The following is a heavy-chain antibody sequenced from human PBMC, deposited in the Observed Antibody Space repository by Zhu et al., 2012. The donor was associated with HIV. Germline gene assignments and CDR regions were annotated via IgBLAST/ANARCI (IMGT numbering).Heavy chain of an antibody. D-gene: IGHD3-22*01. CDR3: ARGFGYHDSSGHYYGGMFDY. CDR1: GGSISSHY. Sequence: QVQLQESGPGLVKPSETLSLTCNVSGGSISSHYWNWIRQSAGKGLEWIGRIYVSGNTNYNPSLKSRVTMSLDTPKNQFSLKLRSVTAADTAVYYCARGFGYHDSSGHYYGGMFDYWGQGTLVTVSS. CDR2: IYVSGNT. V-gene: IGHV4-4*07. J-gene: IGHJ4*02.